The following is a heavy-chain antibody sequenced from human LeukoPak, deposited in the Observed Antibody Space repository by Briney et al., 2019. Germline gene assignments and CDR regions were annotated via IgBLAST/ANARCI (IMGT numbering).Heavy chain of an antibody. CDR3: ARDPRIAAAGTA. D-gene: IGHD6-13*01. CDR2: IYYSGST. Sequence: SETPSLTCTVSGGSISSYYWSWIRQPPGKGLEWIGNIYYSGSTNYNPSLKSRVTISVDKSKNQFSLKLSSVTAADTAVYYCARDPRIAAAGTAWGQGTLVTVSS. J-gene: IGHJ5*02. CDR1: GGSISSYY. V-gene: IGHV4-59*12.